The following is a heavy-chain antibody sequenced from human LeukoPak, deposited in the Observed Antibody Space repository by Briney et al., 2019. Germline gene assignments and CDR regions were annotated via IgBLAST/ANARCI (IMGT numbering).Heavy chain of an antibody. Sequence: GGSLRLSCAASGFTFSSYAMSWVRQAPGKGLEWVSAISGSGGSTYYADSVKGRFPISRDNSKSTLYLQVSSLRAEDTAVYYCAKPVGVWFGSNFDYWGQGTLVTVSS. CDR2: ISGSGGST. CDR1: GFTFSSYA. J-gene: IGHJ4*02. V-gene: IGHV3-23*01. D-gene: IGHD3-10*01. CDR3: AKPVGVWFGSNFDY.